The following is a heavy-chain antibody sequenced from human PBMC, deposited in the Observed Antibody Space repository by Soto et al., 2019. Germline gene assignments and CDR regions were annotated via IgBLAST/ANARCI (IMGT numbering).Heavy chain of an antibody. V-gene: IGHV4-39*01. D-gene: IGHD2-21*01. CDR2: VYYSGGA. CDR1: GVSIHNSHSF. J-gene: IGHJ5*02. CDR3: GRVVEGATRHTDLDH. Sequence: KTSETLSLTCTVSGVSIHNSHSFWGWIRQPPGKGLEFIGTVYYSGGAHYNSSLKSRVTISVDTANNQVSLRMRSLTAADTAVYYCGRVVEGATRHTDLDHWGPGTLVTVSS.